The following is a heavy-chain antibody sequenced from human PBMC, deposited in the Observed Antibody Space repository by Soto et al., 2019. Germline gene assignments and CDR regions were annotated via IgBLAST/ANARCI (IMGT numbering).Heavy chain of an antibody. CDR3: AKSPRSWDIVVVVAATWAFDI. CDR2: ISGSGGST. Sequence: GGSLRLSCAASGFTFSSYAMSWVRQAPGKGLEWVSAISGSGGSTYYADSVKGRFTISRDNSKNTLYLQMNSLRAEDTAVYYCAKSPRSWDIVVVVAATWAFDIWGQGTMVTVSS. D-gene: IGHD2-15*01. V-gene: IGHV3-23*01. J-gene: IGHJ3*02. CDR1: GFTFSSYA.